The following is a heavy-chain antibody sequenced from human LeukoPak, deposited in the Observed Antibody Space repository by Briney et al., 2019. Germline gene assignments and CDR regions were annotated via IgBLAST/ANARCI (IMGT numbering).Heavy chain of an antibody. V-gene: IGHV1-2*02. J-gene: IGHJ3*02. Sequence: ASVKVSCKASGYSFTGYYMHWVRQAPGQGLEWMGWINPNSGDTKYAQKFQGRVTMTRDTSISTAYMELTRLRSDDTAVHYCASQASNYYDSSGSDAFDIWGQGTMVTVSS. CDR2: INPNSGDT. CDR3: ASQASNYYDSSGSDAFDI. D-gene: IGHD3-22*01. CDR1: GYSFTGYY.